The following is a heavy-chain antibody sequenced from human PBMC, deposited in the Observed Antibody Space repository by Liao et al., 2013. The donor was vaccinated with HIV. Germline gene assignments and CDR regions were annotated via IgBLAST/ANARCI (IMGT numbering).Heavy chain of an antibody. CDR3: TGYNWNFGEGY. J-gene: IGHJ4*02. V-gene: IGHV4-34*01. D-gene: IGHD1-7*01. CDR2: INHSGST. CDR1: GGSFSGYY. Sequence: QVQLQQWGAGLLKPSETLSLTCAVYGGSFSGYYWSWIRQPPGKGLEWIGEINHSGSTNYNPSLKSRVTISVDTSKNQFSLKLSSVTAADTAVYYCTGYNWNFGEGYWGQGTLVTVSS.